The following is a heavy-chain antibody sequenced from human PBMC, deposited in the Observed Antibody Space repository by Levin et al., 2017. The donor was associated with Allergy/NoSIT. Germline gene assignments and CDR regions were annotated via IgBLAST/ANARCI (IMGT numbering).Heavy chain of an antibody. CDR2: IKQDGTEK. J-gene: IGHJ6*02. CDR3: ARGHYGMDV. CDR1: GFTFRNYW. Sequence: GGSLRLSCAASGFTFRNYWMSWIRQVPGKGLQWVANIKQDGTEKYHVDSVKGRFTVSRDNAKNSLYLQMNSLRAEDTAVYHCARGHYGMDVWGQGTTVTVSS. V-gene: IGHV3-7*04.